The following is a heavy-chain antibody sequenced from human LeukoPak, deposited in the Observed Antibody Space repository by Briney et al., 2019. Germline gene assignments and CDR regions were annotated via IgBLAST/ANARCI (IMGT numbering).Heavy chain of an antibody. CDR1: EFSFSDYY. Sequence: PGGSLRLSCAASEFSFSDYYMSWIRQAPGKGLEWVSYISSSSSDTDYADSVKGRFTISRDNAKNSLFLQMNSLRAEDTAVYYCARGHRGMEVWGRGTTVTVSS. CDR2: ISSSSSDT. J-gene: IGHJ6*02. V-gene: IGHV3-11*05. CDR3: ARGHRGMEV.